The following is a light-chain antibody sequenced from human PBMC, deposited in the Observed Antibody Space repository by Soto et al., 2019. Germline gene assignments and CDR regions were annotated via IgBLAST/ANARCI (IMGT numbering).Light chain of an antibody. CDR3: QQYGSSRFT. J-gene: IGKJ3*01. CDR2: GAS. Sequence: EIVLTQSPGTLSLSPGERATLSCRASQSISSSYLAWYQQKPGKAPSLLVYGASSRATGIPDRFSGSGSGTDFTLTISRLEPEDFAVYYCQQYGSSRFTFGPGTKVDIK. V-gene: IGKV3-20*01. CDR1: QSISSSY.